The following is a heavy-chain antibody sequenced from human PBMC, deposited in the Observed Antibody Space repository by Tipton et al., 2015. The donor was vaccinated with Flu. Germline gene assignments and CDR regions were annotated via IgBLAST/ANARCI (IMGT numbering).Heavy chain of an antibody. J-gene: IGHJ4*02. Sequence: QLVQSGAEVKKPGASVKVSCKASGYTFTSYDINWVRQATGQGLEWMGWMNPNSGNTGYAQKFQGRVTMTRNTSISTAYMELSSLRSEDTAVYYCARGPPHVSGSGSSYFEFWGQGTLVTVSS. D-gene: IGHD3-10*01. V-gene: IGHV1-8*01. CDR2: MNPNSGNT. CDR3: ARGPPHVSGSGSSYFEF. CDR1: GYTFTSYD.